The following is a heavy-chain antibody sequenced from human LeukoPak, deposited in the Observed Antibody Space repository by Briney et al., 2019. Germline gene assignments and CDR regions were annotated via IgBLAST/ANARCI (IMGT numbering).Heavy chain of an antibody. Sequence: GGSLRLSCAASGFTVSSNYMSWVRQAPGKGLEWVSVIYSGGSTYYADSVKGRFTISRHNSKNTLYLQMNSLRAEDTAEYYCARVGRDYGDSENYYYYYGMDVWGQGTTVTVSS. J-gene: IGHJ6*02. V-gene: IGHV3-53*04. CDR1: GFTVSSNY. CDR2: IYSGGST. D-gene: IGHD4-17*01. CDR3: ARVGRDYGDSENYYYYYGMDV.